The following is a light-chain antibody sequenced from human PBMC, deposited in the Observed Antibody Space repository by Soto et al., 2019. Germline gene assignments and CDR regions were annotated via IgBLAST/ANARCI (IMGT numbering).Light chain of an antibody. Sequence: EVVLTQSPVTLSLSPGEIATLSCRASQSFRGLLAWYQQKPGQAPRLLIYDAYNRATGIPPRFSGSGSGTDFTLTISSLEPEDSAVYYCQQRHAWPITFGQGTRLEIK. J-gene: IGKJ5*01. CDR2: DAY. CDR1: QSFRGL. V-gene: IGKV3-11*01. CDR3: QQRHAWPIT.